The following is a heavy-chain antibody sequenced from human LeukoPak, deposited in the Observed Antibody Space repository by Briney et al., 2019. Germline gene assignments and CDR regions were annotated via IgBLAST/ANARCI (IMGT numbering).Heavy chain of an antibody. CDR2: IYHSGST. V-gene: IGHV4-38-2*01. Sequence: TSETLSLTCAVSGYSISSGYYWGWIRLPPGKGLEWIGSIYHSGSTYYNSSLKSRVTISVDTSKNQFSLKLSSVTAADTAVYYCARTGNYYDSGGYRVGYFDYWGQGTLVTVSS. J-gene: IGHJ4*02. CDR1: GYSISSGYY. CDR3: ARTGNYYDSGGYRVGYFDY. D-gene: IGHD3-22*01.